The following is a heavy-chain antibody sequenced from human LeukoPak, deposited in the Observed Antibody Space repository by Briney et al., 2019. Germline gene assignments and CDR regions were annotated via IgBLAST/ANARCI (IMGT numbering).Heavy chain of an antibody. CDR2: ISYDGSNK. CDR1: GFTFRSYA. J-gene: IGHJ4*02. V-gene: IGHV3-30*04. CDR3: ARDSRPTFSYFDY. Sequence: GGSLRLSCAASGFTFRSYAMHWVRQAPGKGLEWVAVISYDGSNKYYADSVKGRFTISRDNSKNTLYLQMNSLRAEDTAVYYCARDSRPTFSYFDYWGQGTLVTVSS. D-gene: IGHD3-16*01.